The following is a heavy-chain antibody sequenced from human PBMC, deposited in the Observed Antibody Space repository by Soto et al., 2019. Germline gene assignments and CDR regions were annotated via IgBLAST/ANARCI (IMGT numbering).Heavy chain of an antibody. Sequence: ASVKVSCKASGYTFTGYYMHWVRQAPGQGLEWMGWINPNSGSTNYAQKFQGWVTMTRDTSISTAYMELSRLRSDDTAVYYCARDQGDYSIAHYYYYGMDVWGQGTTVTVSS. CDR1: GYTFTGYY. J-gene: IGHJ6*02. CDR3: ARDQGDYSIAHYYYYGMDV. D-gene: IGHD4-4*01. V-gene: IGHV1-2*04. CDR2: INPNSGST.